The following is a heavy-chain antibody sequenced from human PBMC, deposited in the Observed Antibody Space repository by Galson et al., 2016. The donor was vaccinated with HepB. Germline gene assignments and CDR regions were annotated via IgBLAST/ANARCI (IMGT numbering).Heavy chain of an antibody. Sequence: SVKVSCKVSGNTLSKLPMHWVRQAPGKGLEWMGGFSPGDAEPTYAQKFQGRVTMTEDTSTDTAYMELSGLRSEDTAVYFCATDRSCSPGNCYFDWFHPWGQGTLVTVSS. CDR3: ATDRSCSPGNCYFDWFHP. V-gene: IGHV1-24*01. J-gene: IGHJ5*02. D-gene: IGHD2-15*01. CDR1: GNTLSKLP. CDR2: FSPGDAEP.